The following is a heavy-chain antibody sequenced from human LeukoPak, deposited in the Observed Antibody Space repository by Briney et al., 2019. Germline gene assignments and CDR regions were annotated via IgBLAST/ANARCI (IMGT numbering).Heavy chain of an antibody. D-gene: IGHD3-10*01. V-gene: IGHV1-2*04. CDR2: INPNSGGT. CDR3: ARGYGSGSYYRWFDP. CDR1: GYTFTGYY. J-gene: IGHJ5*02. Sequence: ASVKVSCKASGYTFTGYYMYWVRQAPGQGLEWMGWINPNSGGTNYAQKFQGWVTMTRDTSISTAYMELSRLRSDDTAVYYCARGYGSGSYYRWFDPWGQGTLVTVSS.